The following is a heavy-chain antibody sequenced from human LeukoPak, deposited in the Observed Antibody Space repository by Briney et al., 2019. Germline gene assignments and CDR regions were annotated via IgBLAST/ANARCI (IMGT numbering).Heavy chain of an antibody. Sequence: ASVKVSCKASGYTFTGYYMHWVRQAPGQGLEWMGIINPSGGSTSYAQKFQGRVTMTRDKSTSTVYMELSSLRSEDTAVYYCARDRAPGGGLYYFDYWGQGTLVTVSS. CDR3: ARDRAPGGGLYYFDY. D-gene: IGHD3-16*01. J-gene: IGHJ4*02. CDR2: INPSGGST. V-gene: IGHV1-46*01. CDR1: GYTFTGYY.